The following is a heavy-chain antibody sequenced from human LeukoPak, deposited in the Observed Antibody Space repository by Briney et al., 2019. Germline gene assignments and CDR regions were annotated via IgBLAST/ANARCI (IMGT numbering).Heavy chain of an antibody. Sequence: GSLRLSCAASGFTFSSYGMHWVRQAPGKGLEWVAVISYDGSNKYYADSVKGRFTISRDNSKNTLYLQMNSLRAEDTAVYYCAKEDYYGSSGYYLPFTLWDWGQGTLVTVSS. CDR3: AKEDYYGSSGYYLPFTLWD. CDR1: GFTFSSYG. D-gene: IGHD3-22*01. CDR2: ISYDGSNK. J-gene: IGHJ4*02. V-gene: IGHV3-30*18.